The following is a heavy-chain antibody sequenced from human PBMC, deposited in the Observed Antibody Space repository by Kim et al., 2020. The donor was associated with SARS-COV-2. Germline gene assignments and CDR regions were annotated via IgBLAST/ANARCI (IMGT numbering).Heavy chain of an antibody. CDR1: GGSISSYY. D-gene: IGHD2-2*01. CDR2: IYYSGST. Sequence: SETLSLTCTASGGSISSYYWSWIRQPPGKGLEWIGYIYYSGSTNYNPSLKSRVTISVDTSKNQFSLKLSSVTAADTAVYYCARGGSTSFPKIDDNPHQHYGMDVWGQGTTVTVSS. V-gene: IGHV4-59*13. CDR3: ARGGSTSFPKIDDNPHQHYGMDV. J-gene: IGHJ6*02.